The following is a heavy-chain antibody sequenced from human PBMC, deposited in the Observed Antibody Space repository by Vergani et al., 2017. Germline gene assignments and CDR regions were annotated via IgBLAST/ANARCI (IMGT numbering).Heavy chain of an antibody. Sequence: EVQLLESGGGLVQPGGSLRLSCAASGFTFSSYAMRWVRQAPGKGLEWVSSINSGGETIFYADSVKGRFTISRDNAKNSLYLQMSSLRAEDTAVYYCARVSRDGAARPYLDYWGQGTLVTVSS. CDR2: INSGGETI. CDR1: GFTFSSYA. V-gene: IGHV3-48*03. D-gene: IGHD6-6*01. CDR3: ARVSRDGAARPYLDY. J-gene: IGHJ4*02.